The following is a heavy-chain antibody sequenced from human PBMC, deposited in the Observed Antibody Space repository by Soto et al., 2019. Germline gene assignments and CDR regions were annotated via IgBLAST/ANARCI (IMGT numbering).Heavy chain of an antibody. CDR1: GGTFSSYA. J-gene: IGHJ5*02. D-gene: IGHD2-15*01. CDR3: ARAIGIVVVVAATETALDP. V-gene: IGHV1-69*13. Sequence: GASVKVSCKASGGTFSSYAISWVRQAPGQGLEWMGGIIPIFGTANYAQRFQGGVTITADESTSTAYMELSSLRSEDTAVYYCARAIGIVVVVAATETALDPWGQGTLVTVSS. CDR2: IIPIFGTA.